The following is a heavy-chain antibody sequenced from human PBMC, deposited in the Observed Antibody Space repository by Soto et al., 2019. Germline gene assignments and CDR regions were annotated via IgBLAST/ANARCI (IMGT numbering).Heavy chain of an antibody. D-gene: IGHD2-15*01. CDR3: ATLPPRIEVTVLPIPT. CDR2: IYHIGST. CDR1: GGSISSGGYY. Sequence: PSETLSLTCTVSGGSISSGGYYWSWIRQRTGKGLDWIGDIYHIGSTNYNPSLRGRVTISVDKSNNQFSLTLKYVTAADTAVYYCATLPPRIEVTVLPIPTWGQGTLVTVSS. V-gene: IGHV4-61*05. J-gene: IGHJ5*02.